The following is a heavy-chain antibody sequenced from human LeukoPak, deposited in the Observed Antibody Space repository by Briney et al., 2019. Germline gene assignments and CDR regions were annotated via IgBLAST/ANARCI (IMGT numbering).Heavy chain of an antibody. CDR3: ARVSYTIGWYQGTPDY. Sequence: GGSLRLSCAASGFTFSSYEINWVRQAPGKGLEWVSYISSSGSSVYYADSVKGRFTISRDNARNSLYLQMNSLRAEDTGIYYCARVSYTIGWYQGTPDYWGQGTLVTVSS. V-gene: IGHV3-48*03. CDR1: GFTFSSYE. J-gene: IGHJ4*02. CDR2: ISSSGSSV. D-gene: IGHD6-19*01.